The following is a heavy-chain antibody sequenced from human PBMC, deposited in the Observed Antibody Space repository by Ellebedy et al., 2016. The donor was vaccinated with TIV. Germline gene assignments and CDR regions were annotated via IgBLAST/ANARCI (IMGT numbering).Heavy chain of an antibody. J-gene: IGHJ5*02. Sequence: GSLRLSXTVSGGSISSSSYYWGRIRQPPGKGLEWIGSIYYSGSTYYNPSLKSRVTISVDTSKNQFSLKLSSVTAADTAVYYCARPALGSSSWFDPWGQGTLVTVSS. D-gene: IGHD3-10*01. CDR3: ARPALGSSSWFDP. CDR2: IYYSGST. V-gene: IGHV4-39*01. CDR1: GGSISSSSYY.